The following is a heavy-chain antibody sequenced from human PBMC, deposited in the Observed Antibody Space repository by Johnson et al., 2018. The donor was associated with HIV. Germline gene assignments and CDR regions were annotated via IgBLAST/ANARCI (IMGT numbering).Heavy chain of an antibody. D-gene: IGHD1-26*01. Sequence: QVLLVESGGGVVQPGRSLRLSCAASGFTFSSYAMHWVRQAPGKGLEWVAVISYDGSNKYYADSVKGRFTISRDNSKNTLYLQMNSLRAEDTAVYYCARAGRSIVGATRIGRMAFDIWGQGTMVTVSS. J-gene: IGHJ3*02. CDR1: GFTFSSYA. CDR2: ISYDGSNK. V-gene: IGHV3-30-3*01. CDR3: ARAGRSIVGATRIGRMAFDI.